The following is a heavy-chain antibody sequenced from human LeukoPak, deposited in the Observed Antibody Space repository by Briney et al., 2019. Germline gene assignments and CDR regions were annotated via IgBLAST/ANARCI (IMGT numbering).Heavy chain of an antibody. CDR2: INHSGST. J-gene: IGHJ6*04. V-gene: IGHV4-34*01. D-gene: IGHD6-13*01. Sequence: PSETLSLTCAVYGESFSGYYWSWIRQPPGEGLEWIGEINHSGSTNYNPSLKSRVTISVDTSKNQFSLQLSSVTAADTAVYYCARQGGYSSPFSVWGKGTTVAVSS. CDR3: ARQGGYSSPFSV. CDR1: GESFSGYY.